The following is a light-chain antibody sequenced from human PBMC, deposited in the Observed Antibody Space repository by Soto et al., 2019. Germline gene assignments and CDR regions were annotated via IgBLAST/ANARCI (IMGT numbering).Light chain of an antibody. V-gene: IGKV3-20*01. Sequence: EIVLTQSPGALSLSPGERATLSSRASQSVSSSYLAWYQQKPGQAPRLLIYGALSRATGIPDRFSGSGSGTDFTLTISRLEPEDFAVYYCQQYGSSPWTFGHGTKVEIK. CDR2: GAL. CDR1: QSVSSSY. CDR3: QQYGSSPWT. J-gene: IGKJ1*01.